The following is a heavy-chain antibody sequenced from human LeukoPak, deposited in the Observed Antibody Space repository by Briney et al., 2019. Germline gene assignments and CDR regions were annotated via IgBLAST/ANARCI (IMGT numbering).Heavy chain of an antibody. D-gene: IGHD4-17*01. CDR3: ARGTVTTSMKAFDI. J-gene: IGHJ3*02. Sequence: SETLSLTCTVSGGSISGYYWGWIRQPPGEGLEWIGYIYYSGSANYNPSLRSRVIILVDTSKNQFSLKLSSVTAADTAVYYCARGTVTTSMKAFDIWGQGKMVTVSS. CDR1: GGSISGYY. CDR2: IYYSGSA. V-gene: IGHV4-59*08.